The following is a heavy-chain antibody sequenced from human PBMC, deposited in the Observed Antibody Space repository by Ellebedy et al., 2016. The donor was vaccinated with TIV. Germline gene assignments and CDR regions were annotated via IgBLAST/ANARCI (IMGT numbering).Heavy chain of an antibody. CDR2: IYYSGSA. CDR3: ARDPALPRGRLDT. Sequence: MPSETLSLTCTVSGGPISNSDYYWNWIRQPPGKGLEWIGSIYYSGSAYYNPSPKSRVPVSVDTSKNQFSLTLNSVTAADTAVYYCARDPALPRGRLDTWGQGTLVTVSS. CDR1: GGPISNSDYY. V-gene: IGHV4-39*07. J-gene: IGHJ5*02.